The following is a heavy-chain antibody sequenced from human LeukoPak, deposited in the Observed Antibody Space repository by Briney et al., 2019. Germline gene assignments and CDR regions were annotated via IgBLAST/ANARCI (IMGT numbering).Heavy chain of an antibody. CDR1: GFTFSSYA. V-gene: IGHV3-23*01. Sequence: GGSLRLSCAASGFTFSSYAMSWVRQAPGKGLEWVSAISGSGGSTYYADSVKGRFTISRDNSKNTLYLQMNSLRAEDTAVYYCARDSVYYDSSGYYYGDYFDYWGQGTLVTVSS. CDR3: ARDSVYYDSSGYYYGDYFDY. CDR2: ISGSGGST. D-gene: IGHD3-22*01. J-gene: IGHJ4*02.